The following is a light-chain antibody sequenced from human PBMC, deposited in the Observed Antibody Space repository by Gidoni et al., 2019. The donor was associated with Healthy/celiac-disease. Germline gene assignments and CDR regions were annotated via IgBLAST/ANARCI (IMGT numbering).Light chain of an antibody. CDR1: SLRSYY. J-gene: IGLJ2*01. Sequence: SSELTQDPAVSVALGQTVRITFQGDSLRSYYARWYQQKPGQAPVLVIYGKNNRPPGIPDRFSGSSSGNTASLTITGAQAEDEADYYCNSRDSSGNHVVFGGGTKLTVL. V-gene: IGLV3-19*01. CDR3: NSRDSSGNHVV. CDR2: GKN.